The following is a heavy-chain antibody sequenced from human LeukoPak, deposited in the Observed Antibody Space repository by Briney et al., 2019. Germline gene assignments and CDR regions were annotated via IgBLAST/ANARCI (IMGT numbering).Heavy chain of an antibody. D-gene: IGHD6-13*01. V-gene: IGHV1-8*03. J-gene: IGHJ4*02. CDR1: GYTFTSYD. CDR3: ARSRIAAAGMGFDY. Sequence: ASVKVSCKAPGYTFTSYDINWVRQATGQGLEWMGWMNLNSGNTGYAQKFQGRVTITRNTSISTAYMELSSLRSGDTAVYYCARSRIAAAGMGFDYWGQVTLVTVSS. CDR2: MNLNSGNT.